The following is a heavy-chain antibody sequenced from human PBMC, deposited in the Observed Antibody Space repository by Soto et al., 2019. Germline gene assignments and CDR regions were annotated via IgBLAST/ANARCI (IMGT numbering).Heavy chain of an antibody. CDR2: ILYDGSEK. V-gene: IGHV3-30*03. CDR1: GFTFSSYG. Sequence: PGGSLRLSCAASGFTFSSYGMHWVRQAPGKGLEWVGVILYDGSEKRFADSVKGRFTISRDNSKNTLYLQMNSLRAEDTAVYYCARHADAFDIWGQGTMVTVSS. CDR3: ARHADAFDI. J-gene: IGHJ3*02.